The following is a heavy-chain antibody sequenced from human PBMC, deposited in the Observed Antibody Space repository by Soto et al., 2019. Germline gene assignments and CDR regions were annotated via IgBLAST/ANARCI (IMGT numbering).Heavy chain of an antibody. CDR2: ISGSGDRT. CDR1: GFTFSTYA. J-gene: IGHJ4*02. Sequence: EVQLLESGGDLVQSGGSLRLSCVTSGFTFSTYAMSWVRQAPGKGLEWVSAISGSGDRTYHADSVKGRFTISRDKSKNSVSLQVNSLGAEDTAMYYCARSRGWGSGNYSVDYWGQGTLVTVSS. V-gene: IGHV3-23*01. D-gene: IGHD3-10*01. CDR3: ARSRGWGSGNYSVDY.